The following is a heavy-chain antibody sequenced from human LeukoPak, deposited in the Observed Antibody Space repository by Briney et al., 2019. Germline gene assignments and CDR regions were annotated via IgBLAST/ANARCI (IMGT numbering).Heavy chain of an antibody. CDR3: ARQDGLLWFGELLFGWFDP. CDR1: GGTFSSYG. J-gene: IGHJ5*02. D-gene: IGHD3-10*01. V-gene: IGHV1-18*01. Sequence: ASVKVSCKASGGTFSSYGISWVRQAPGQGLEWMGWISAYNGNTNYAQKLQGRVTMTTDTSTGTAYMELRSLRSDDTAVYYCARQDGLLWFGELLFGWFDPWGQGTLVTVSS. CDR2: ISAYNGNT.